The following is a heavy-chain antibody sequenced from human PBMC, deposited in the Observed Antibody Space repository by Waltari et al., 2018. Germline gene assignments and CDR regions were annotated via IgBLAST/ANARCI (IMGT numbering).Heavy chain of an antibody. D-gene: IGHD3-10*01. Sequence: QVQLVQSGAAVKKSGASVKVSCKASGYTFTGYYMHWVRLPHGQGLEWMGRSNPNSGGKNYAQKFQGRVTMTRDTSISTAYMELSRLRSDDTAVYYCARVKSDYYGSGSYRRAFDIWGQGTMVTVSS. CDR1: GYTFTGYY. CDR2: SNPNSGGK. V-gene: IGHV1-2*06. CDR3: ARVKSDYYGSGSYRRAFDI. J-gene: IGHJ3*02.